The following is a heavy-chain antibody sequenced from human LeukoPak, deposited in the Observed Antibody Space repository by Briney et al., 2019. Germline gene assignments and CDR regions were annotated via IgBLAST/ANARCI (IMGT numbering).Heavy chain of an antibody. Sequence: PGGPLRLSCAASGFTFSTYAMHWVRQAPGKGLEWVAVISYDGNNKYYGDSVKGRFTISRDNSRDTLYLQMNNLRVEDTAVYYCARDCKGADHATDYWGQGTLVTVSS. J-gene: IGHJ4*02. CDR1: GFTFSTYA. D-gene: IGHD1-26*01. CDR2: ISYDGNNK. CDR3: ARDCKGADHATDY. V-gene: IGHV3-30-3*01.